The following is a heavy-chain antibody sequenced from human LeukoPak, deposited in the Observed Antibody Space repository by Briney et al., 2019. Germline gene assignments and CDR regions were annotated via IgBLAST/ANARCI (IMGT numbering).Heavy chain of an antibody. V-gene: IGHV1-2*02. J-gene: IGHJ4*02. Sequence: ASVKVSCMSSGYTFTGYYMHWVRQAPGQGVEWMGWINPNSGGTNYAQKFQGRVTMTRDTSISTAYMELSRLRSDDTAVYYCAREAVTTRGTFDYWGQGTLVTVSS. CDR3: AREAVTTRGTFDY. CDR2: INPNSGGT. D-gene: IGHD4-17*01. CDR1: GYTFTGYY.